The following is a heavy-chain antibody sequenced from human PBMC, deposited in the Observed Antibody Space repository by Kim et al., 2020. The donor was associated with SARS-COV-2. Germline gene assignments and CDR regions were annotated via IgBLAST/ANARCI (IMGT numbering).Heavy chain of an antibody. CDR3: ARGRGYTYGFYE. J-gene: IGHJ4*02. V-gene: IGHV3-30-3*01. D-gene: IGHD5-18*01. CDR1: GFSVSNYG. Sequence: GGSLRLSCAASGFSVSNYGMHWVRQAPGKGLEWVTVMSFDGGTIFYADSVKDRFTISRDNSKNTLYLQMNSLKTDDTAVYYCARGRGYTYGFYEWGKGTQVTVSS. CDR2: MSFDGGTI.